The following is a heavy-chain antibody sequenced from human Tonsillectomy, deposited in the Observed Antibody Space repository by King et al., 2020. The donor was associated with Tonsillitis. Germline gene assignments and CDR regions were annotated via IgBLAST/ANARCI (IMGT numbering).Heavy chain of an antibody. CDR1: GFSISSGYY. Sequence: VQLQESGPGLVKPSETLSLTCAVSGFSISSGYYWGWVRQSPVKGLEWIGSIYHSGSTNYNPSPKSRVTMSVDTSKNQFSLKLSSVTAADTAVYYCARLGAWYYFDYWGQGTLVTVSS. V-gene: IGHV4-38-2*01. CDR2: IYHSGST. J-gene: IGHJ4*02. D-gene: IGHD2-15*01. CDR3: ARLGAWYYFDY.